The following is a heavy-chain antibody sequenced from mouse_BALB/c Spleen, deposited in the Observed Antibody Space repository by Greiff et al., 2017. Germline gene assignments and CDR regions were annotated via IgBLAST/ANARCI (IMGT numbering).Heavy chain of an antibody. CDR1: GYTFTSYW. CDR3: AREITTNYYAMDY. D-gene: IGHD2-4*01. J-gene: IGHJ4*01. Sequence: VQLQESGAELAKPGASVKMSCKASGYTFTSYWMHWVKQRPGQGLEWIGYINPSTGYTEYNQKFKDKATLTADKSSSTAYMQLSSLTSEDSAVYYCAREITTNYYAMDYWGQGTSVTVSS. CDR2: INPSTGYT. V-gene: IGHV1-7*01.